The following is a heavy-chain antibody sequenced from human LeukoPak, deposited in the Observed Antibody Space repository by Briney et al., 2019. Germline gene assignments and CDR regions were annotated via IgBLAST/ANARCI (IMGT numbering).Heavy chain of an antibody. V-gene: IGHV3-74*01. CDR2: INPDGSET. D-gene: IGHD6-13*01. CDR3: ARAIAAESGFDY. CDR1: GFYFINSW. Sequence: GGSLRLSCAGSGFYFINSWISWVRQPPGKGLVWVSRINPDGSETSYADSVKGRFTISRDNAKNTLYLQMNSLRAEDTAVYYCARAIAAESGFDYWGQGTLVTVSS. J-gene: IGHJ4*02.